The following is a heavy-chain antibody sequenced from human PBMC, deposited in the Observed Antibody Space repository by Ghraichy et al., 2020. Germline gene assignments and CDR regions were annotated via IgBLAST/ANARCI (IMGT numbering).Heavy chain of an antibody. Sequence: GGSLRLSYAACGFTFSSYAISWVRQAPGKGLKWVSAISGSGGSTYYADSVKGRFTISRDNSKNTLYLQMNSLRAEDTAVYYCAKLSFSSGSPFDYWGQGTLVTVSS. V-gene: IGHV3-23*01. CDR2: ISGSGGST. CDR3: AKLSFSSGSPFDY. D-gene: IGHD1-26*01. CDR1: GFTFSSYA. J-gene: IGHJ4*02.